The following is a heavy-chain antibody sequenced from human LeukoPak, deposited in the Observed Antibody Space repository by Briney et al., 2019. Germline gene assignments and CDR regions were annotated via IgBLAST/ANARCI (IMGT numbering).Heavy chain of an antibody. CDR1: GFTFNTYA. J-gene: IGHJ5*02. CDR3: ANRGVDYYGSGNWFDP. Sequence: GGSLRLSRAASGFTFNTYAMSWVRQAPGKGLEWVSTISGSGIITYYAESVKGRFTISRDNSKNTLYLQMNSLRAEDTAVYYCANRGVDYYGSGNWFDPWGQGTLVTVSS. D-gene: IGHD3-10*01. V-gene: IGHV3-23*01. CDR2: ISGSGIIT.